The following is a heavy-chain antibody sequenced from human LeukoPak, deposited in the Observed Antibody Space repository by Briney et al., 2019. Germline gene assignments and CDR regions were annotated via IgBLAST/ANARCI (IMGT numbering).Heavy chain of an antibody. CDR1: GFTSSSYA. V-gene: IGHV3-30-3*01. J-gene: IGHJ4*02. CDR3: ARDFGDGYNDY. CDR2: ISYDGSNK. D-gene: IGHD5-24*01. Sequence: GGSLRLSCAASGFTSSSYAMHWVRQAPGKGLEWVAVISYDGSNKYYADSVKGRFTISRDNSKNTLYLQMNSLRAEDTAVYYCARDFGDGYNDYWGQGTLVTVSS.